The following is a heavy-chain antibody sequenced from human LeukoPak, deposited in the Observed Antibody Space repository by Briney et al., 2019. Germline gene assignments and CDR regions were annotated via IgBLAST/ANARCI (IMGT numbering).Heavy chain of an antibody. D-gene: IGHD3-9*01. CDR1: GGSITTILYN. CDR2: ISYVGTT. J-gene: IGHJ5*01. Sequence: SETLSVTCTVSGGSITTILYNWGWIRQPPGKGLEWIGTISYVGTTYYEPSLKSRVTMSIDTSKNQFSLNLNSATAADTAVYYCARHPTGYPNWFDSWGQGTLVIVSS. V-gene: IGHV4-39*01. CDR3: ARHPTGYPNWFDS.